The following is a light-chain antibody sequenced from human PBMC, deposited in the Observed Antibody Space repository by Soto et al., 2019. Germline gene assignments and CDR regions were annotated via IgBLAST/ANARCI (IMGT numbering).Light chain of an antibody. CDR3: SSYSSTTTL. Sequence: QSVLTQPASVSGSPGQSITISCSGISPDFGVSWYQHFPGKAPKLLIFEVSNRPSGVSTRFSDSKSGNMAFLTISGLQSEDEGLYHCSSYSSTTTLFGGGTKLTVL. J-gene: IGLJ2*01. CDR1: SPDFG. CDR2: EVS. V-gene: IGLV2-14*01.